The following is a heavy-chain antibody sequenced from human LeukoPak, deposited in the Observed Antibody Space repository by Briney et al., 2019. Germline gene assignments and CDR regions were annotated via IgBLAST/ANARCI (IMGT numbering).Heavy chain of an antibody. CDR2: TYYRSKWYN. Sequence: SQTLSLTCAISGDSVSSNSAAWNWIRQSPSRGLEWLGRTYYRSKWYNDYAVSVKSRITINPDTSKNQFSLQLNSVTPEDTAVYYCAREGSTTVVRKDLSDAFDIWGQGTMVTVSS. V-gene: IGHV6-1*01. D-gene: IGHD4-23*01. J-gene: IGHJ3*02. CDR3: AREGSTTVVRKDLSDAFDI. CDR1: GDSVSSNSAA.